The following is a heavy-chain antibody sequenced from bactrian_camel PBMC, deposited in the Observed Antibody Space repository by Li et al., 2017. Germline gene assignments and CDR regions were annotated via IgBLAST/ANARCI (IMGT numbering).Heavy chain of an antibody. V-gene: IGHV3S40*01. CDR1: GFTFSLYP. J-gene: IGHJ4*01. Sequence: VQLVESGGGLVQPGGSLRLSCAASGFTFSLYPMTWVRQAPGKGLEWVSTISNDATRTVYTDSVKGRFTVSRDNAKNTLYLQLNSLKTEDTAIYYCHARCNGLYDYWGQGTQVTVS. D-gene: IGHD6*01. CDR3: HARCNGLYDY. CDR2: ISNDATRT.